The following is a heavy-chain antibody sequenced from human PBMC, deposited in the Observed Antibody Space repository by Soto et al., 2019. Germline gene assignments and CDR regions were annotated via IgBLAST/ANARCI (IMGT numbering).Heavy chain of an antibody. Sequence: ASVKVSCKASGYTFTSYYMHWVGQAPGQGLEWMGIINPSGGSTSYAQKFQGRVTMTRDTSTSTVYMELSSLRSEDTAVYYCARETFQMATFQYWGQGTLVTVSS. D-gene: IGHD5-12*01. V-gene: IGHV1-46*01. J-gene: IGHJ4*02. CDR1: GYTFTSYY. CDR2: INPSGGST. CDR3: ARETFQMATFQY.